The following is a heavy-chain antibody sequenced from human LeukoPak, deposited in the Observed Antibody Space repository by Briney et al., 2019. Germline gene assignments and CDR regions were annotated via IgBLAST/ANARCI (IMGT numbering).Heavy chain of an antibody. CDR2: IYPGDSDT. J-gene: IGHJ4*02. Sequence: GESLKISCKGSGYSYTSYWIGWVRQMPGKGLEWMGIIYPGDSDTRYSPSFQGQVTNSADKSISTAYLQWSSLKASDTAMYYCARRMATTTYYFDYWGQGTLVTVSS. CDR3: ARRMATTTYYFDY. CDR1: GYSYTSYW. V-gene: IGHV5-51*01. D-gene: IGHD5-12*01.